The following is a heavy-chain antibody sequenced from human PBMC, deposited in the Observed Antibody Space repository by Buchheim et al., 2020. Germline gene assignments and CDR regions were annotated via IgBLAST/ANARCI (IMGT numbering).Heavy chain of an antibody. CDR1: GFTFTSYA. D-gene: IGHD3-10*01. Sequence: EVQLVESGGGLVQPGASLRLSCAASGFTFTSYAMSWVRQAPGQGLEWVSAISGSGGSTYYSDSVKGRFTISSDTSKNTAFLQCNSLRAEDTAVYYCAIALWFGKFNLDHWGQGTL. CDR2: ISGSGGST. V-gene: IGHV3-23*04. J-gene: IGHJ4*02. CDR3: AIALWFGKFNLDH.